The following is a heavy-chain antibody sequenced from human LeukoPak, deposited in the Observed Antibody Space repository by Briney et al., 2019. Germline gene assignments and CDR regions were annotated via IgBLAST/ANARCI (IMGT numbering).Heavy chain of an antibody. D-gene: IGHD2-2*01. CDR2: ISAYNGNT. V-gene: IGHV1-18*01. J-gene: IGHJ4*02. CDR3: ARDTGTDIVVVPSFDY. CDR1: GYTFTSYG. Sequence: GASVKVSCKASGYTFTSYGISWVRQAPGQGLEWMGWISAYNGNTNYAQKLQGRVTMTTDTSTSTAYMELRSLRSDDTAVYYCARDTGTDIVVVPSFDYWGQGTLVTVSS.